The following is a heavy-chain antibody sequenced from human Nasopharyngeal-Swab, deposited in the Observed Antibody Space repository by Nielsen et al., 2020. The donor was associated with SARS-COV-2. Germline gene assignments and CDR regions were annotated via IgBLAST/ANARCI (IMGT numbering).Heavy chain of an antibody. D-gene: IGHD2-2*01. CDR2: INHSGST. Sequence: PGKGLEWIGEINHSGSTNHNPSLKSRVTISVDTSKNQFSLKLSSVTAADTAVYYCARIEDCSSTSCYDYFDYWGQGTLVTVSS. J-gene: IGHJ4*02. CDR3: ARIEDCSSTSCYDYFDY. V-gene: IGHV4-34*01.